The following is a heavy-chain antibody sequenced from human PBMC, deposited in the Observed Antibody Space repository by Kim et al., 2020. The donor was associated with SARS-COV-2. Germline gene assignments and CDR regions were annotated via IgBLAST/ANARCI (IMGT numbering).Heavy chain of an antibody. J-gene: IGHJ4*02. D-gene: IGHD3-22*01. CDR3: AKNHYDTSGRRYYFDY. Sequence: SVKGRLTLSRDNSKNTLYLQMNSLRAEDTAVYYCAKNHYDTSGRRYYFDYWGQGTLVTVSS. V-gene: IGHV3-30*02.